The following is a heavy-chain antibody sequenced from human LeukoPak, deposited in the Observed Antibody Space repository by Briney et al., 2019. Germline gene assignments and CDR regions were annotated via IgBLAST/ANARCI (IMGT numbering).Heavy chain of an antibody. J-gene: IGHJ4*02. CDR2: SYSGGST. CDR1: GFSVSSNY. D-gene: IGHD4-17*01. V-gene: IGHV3-66*01. Sequence: GGSLRLSCAASGFSVSSNYINWVRQAPGKGLEWVSVSYSGGSTYYADSVKGRITISRDNSKNTLYLQMNSLRAEDTAVYYCAREMRYDDGDSEAYFDHWGQGTLVTVSS. CDR3: AREMRYDDGDSEAYFDH.